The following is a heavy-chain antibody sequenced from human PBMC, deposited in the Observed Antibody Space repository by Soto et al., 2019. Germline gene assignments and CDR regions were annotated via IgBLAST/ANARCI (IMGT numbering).Heavy chain of an antibody. D-gene: IGHD3-9*01. CDR1: GFTFDDYA. V-gene: IGHV3-9*01. CDR3: ATPRLRYFDWLGPFDY. J-gene: IGHJ4*02. CDR2: ISWNSGSI. Sequence: GGSLRLSCAASGFTFDDYAMHWARQAPGKGLEWVSGISWNSGSIGYADSVKGRFTISRDNSKNTLYLQMNSLRAEDTAVYYCATPRLRYFDWLGPFDYWGQGTLVTVSS.